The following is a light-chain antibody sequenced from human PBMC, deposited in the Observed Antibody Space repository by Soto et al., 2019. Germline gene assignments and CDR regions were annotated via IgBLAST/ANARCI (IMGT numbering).Light chain of an antibody. CDR2: DAY. CDR3: QQYGSSHWT. Sequence: DIQMTQSPSSLSASVGDRVTITCRASQSISIYLHWYQQKPGKAHKFLIWDAYTLQRGVPSRFSGSGSGTEFTLAISSLQPEDFATYYCQQYGSSHWTFGQGTKVDIK. CDR1: QSISIY. J-gene: IGKJ1*01. V-gene: IGKV1-39*01.